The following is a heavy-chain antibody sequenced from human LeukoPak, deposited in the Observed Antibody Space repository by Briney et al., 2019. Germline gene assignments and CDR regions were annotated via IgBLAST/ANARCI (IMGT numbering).Heavy chain of an antibody. CDR2: INTVASYI. V-gene: IGHV3-21*01. Sequence: GGSLRLSCAASGFTFSSYSFNWVRQAPGKGLEGVSSINTVASYIYYADSVRGRFTISRDNAENSLWLQMNRLRAEDSAVYYCARLMGNSDRSGFYYYYDNWGQGTLVTVSS. J-gene: IGHJ4*02. D-gene: IGHD3-22*01. CDR1: GFTFSSYS. CDR3: ARLMGNSDRSGFYYYYDN.